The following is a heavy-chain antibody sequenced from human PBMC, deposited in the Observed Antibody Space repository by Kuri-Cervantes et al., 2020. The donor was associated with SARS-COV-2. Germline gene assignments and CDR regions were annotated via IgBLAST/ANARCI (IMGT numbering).Heavy chain of an antibody. D-gene: IGHD2-2*01. Sequence: GESLKISCAASGYTFIYSHVSWIRQAPGKGLEWVSYISSDSSHTNNAESVKGRFTISRDNAKNSLYLQMNSLRAEDTAVYYYARLVFVDAFDIWGQGTMVTVSS. J-gene: IGHJ3*02. CDR3: ARLVFVDAFDI. CDR2: ISSDSSHT. CDR1: GYTFIYSH. V-gene: IGHV3-11*06.